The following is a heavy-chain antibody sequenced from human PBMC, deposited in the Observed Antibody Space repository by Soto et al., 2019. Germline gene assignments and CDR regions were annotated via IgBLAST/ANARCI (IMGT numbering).Heavy chain of an antibody. D-gene: IGHD6-13*01. Sequence: QVQLVQSGAEVNKPGSSVKVSGKASGGTFSSYAISWVRQAPVQGLEWMGGIIPIIGTANYAQKFQGRVTSTADESTSTAYMELSSLRSEDTAVYFCARASGIAAAGDYYYGMEVWGQGTTVTVSS. CDR3: ARASGIAAAGDYYYGMEV. V-gene: IGHV1-69*01. CDR1: GGTFSSYA. J-gene: IGHJ6*02. CDR2: IIPIIGTA.